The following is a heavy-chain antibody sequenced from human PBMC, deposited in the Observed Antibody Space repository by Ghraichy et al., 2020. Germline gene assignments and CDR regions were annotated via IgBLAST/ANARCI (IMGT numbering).Heavy chain of an antibody. CDR1: GFTVSSNY. CDR3: ARQTRYYYYGMDV. J-gene: IGHJ6*02. V-gene: IGHV3-53*01. CDR2: IYSGGST. Sequence: GGSLRLSCAASGFTVSSNYMSWVRQAPGKGLEWVSVIYSGGSTYYVDSVKGRFTISRDNSKNTLYLQMNSLRAEDTAVYYCARQTRYYYYGMDVWGQGTTVTVSS.